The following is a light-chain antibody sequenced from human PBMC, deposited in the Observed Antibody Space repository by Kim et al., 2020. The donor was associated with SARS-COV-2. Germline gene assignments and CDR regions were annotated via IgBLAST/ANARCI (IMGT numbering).Light chain of an antibody. V-gene: IGKV3-20*01. Sequence: EIVLTQSPGTLSLSPGERATLSCRASQSVSSSYLAWYQQKPGQAPRLLIYGASSRATGIPDRFSGSGSGTDFTLTISRLEPEDFAVYYCQQYATPRTFGQGTKLEI. J-gene: IGKJ2*01. CDR2: GAS. CDR3: QQYATPRT. CDR1: QSVSSSY.